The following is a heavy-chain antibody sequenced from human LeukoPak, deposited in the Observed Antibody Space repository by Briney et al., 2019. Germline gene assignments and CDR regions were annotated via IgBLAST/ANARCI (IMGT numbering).Heavy chain of an antibody. CDR2: IYPGDSDI. D-gene: IGHD2-15*01. Sequence: GESLKISCEGSGYSFTSSWIGWVRQMPGKGLEWMGIIYPGDSDIRYSPSFQGQVTISADKSITIAYLQWSSLKASDTAIYYCARGLYCSGGSCRFDYWGQGTLVTVSS. CDR3: ARGLYCSGGSCRFDY. CDR1: GYSFTSSW. V-gene: IGHV5-51*01. J-gene: IGHJ4*02.